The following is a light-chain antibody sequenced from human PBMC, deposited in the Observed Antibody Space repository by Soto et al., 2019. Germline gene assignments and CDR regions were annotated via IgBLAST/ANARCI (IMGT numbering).Light chain of an antibody. CDR1: QGISNS. Sequence: IQLTQSPSSLSASIGDRVTITCRASQGISNSLAWYQQKPGKAPKLLIYIASALQSGVPPRFSGSGFGTDFTLTISSLQPEDFATYYCQQLDSDPIPFGQGTRLEIK. CDR3: QQLDSDPIP. V-gene: IGKV1-9*01. J-gene: IGKJ5*01. CDR2: IAS.